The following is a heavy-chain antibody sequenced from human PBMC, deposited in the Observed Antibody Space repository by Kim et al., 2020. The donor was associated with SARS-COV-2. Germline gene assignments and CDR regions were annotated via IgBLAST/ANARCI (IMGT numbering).Heavy chain of an antibody. J-gene: IGHJ4*01. CDR2: ISVSDGTT. CDR3: ARVRGSGWVASYFDY. CDR1: GFTFSSYA. D-gene: IGHD6-19*01. Sequence: GGSLRLSCAPSGFTFSSYAMSWVRQPPGKGLEWVSSISVSDGTTYYADSVKGRFTVSRDNSKNTLYLQMSSLRAEDTAVYSCARVRGSGWVASYFDYWGQGTLVTVSS. V-gene: IGHV3-23*01.